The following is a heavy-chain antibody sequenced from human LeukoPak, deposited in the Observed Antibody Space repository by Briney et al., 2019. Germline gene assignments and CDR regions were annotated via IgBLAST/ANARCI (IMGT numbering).Heavy chain of an antibody. Sequence: PSETLSLTCTVSGGSISSYYWSWIRQPPGKGLEWIGYIYYSGSTNYNPPLKSRVTISVDTSKNQFSLKLSSVTAADTAVYYCARDRIAAAGTYYYYYGMDVWGKGTTVTVSS. CDR3: ARDRIAAAGTYYYYYGMDV. V-gene: IGHV4-59*01. CDR1: GGSISSYY. J-gene: IGHJ6*04. CDR2: IYYSGST. D-gene: IGHD6-13*01.